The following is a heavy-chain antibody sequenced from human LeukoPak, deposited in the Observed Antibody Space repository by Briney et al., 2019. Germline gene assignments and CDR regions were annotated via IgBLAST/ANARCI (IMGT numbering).Heavy chain of an antibody. J-gene: IGHJ6*03. CDR3: ARALRGRATIKFLWHYYYYMDV. D-gene: IGHD5-12*01. CDR1: GGSISIFS. CDR2: SDTSGST. Sequence: PSETLSLTCTVSGGSISIFSWSWIRLPPGKGLEWIGYSDTSGSTNYNSSLKSRVTISVDTSKNQFSLNLSSVTAADTAVYYCARALRGRATIKFLWHYYYYMDVWGKGTTVTVSS. V-gene: IGHV4-4*09.